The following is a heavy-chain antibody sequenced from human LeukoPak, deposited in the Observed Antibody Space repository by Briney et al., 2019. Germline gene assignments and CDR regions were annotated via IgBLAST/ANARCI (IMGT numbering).Heavy chain of an antibody. CDR2: IYGSGDT. CDR3: ARDSYGDYVTRPYYYGMDV. CDR1: GVTVSSNY. Sequence: QSGGSLRLSCAASGVTVSSNYMSWVRQAPGKGLEWVSIIYGSGDTCYADSVKGRFTISRDNSKNTLSLQMNSLRAEDTAVYYCARDSYGDYVTRPYYYGMDVWGQGTTVTVSS. V-gene: IGHV3-66*01. D-gene: IGHD4-17*01. J-gene: IGHJ6*02.